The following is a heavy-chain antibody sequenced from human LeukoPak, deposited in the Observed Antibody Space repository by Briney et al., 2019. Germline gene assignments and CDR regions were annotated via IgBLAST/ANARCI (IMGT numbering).Heavy chain of an antibody. V-gene: IGHV1-3*01. Sequence: GASVKVSCKASGYTFTSYAMHWVRQAPGQRLEWMGWINAGNGNTKYSQKFQGRVTITRDTSISTAYMELSSLRSEDTAVYYCARDTGGHAEYTIFGVGYNWFDPWGQGTLVTVSS. J-gene: IGHJ5*02. D-gene: IGHD3-3*01. CDR3: ARDTGGHAEYTIFGVGYNWFDP. CDR2: INAGNGNT. CDR1: GYTFTSYA.